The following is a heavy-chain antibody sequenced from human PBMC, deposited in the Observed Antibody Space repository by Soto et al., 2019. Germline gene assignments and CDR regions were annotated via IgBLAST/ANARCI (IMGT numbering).Heavy chain of an antibody. CDR3: ARRELQQEYFQH. CDR1: GYSFTSYW. J-gene: IGHJ1*01. V-gene: IGHV5-51*01. CDR2: IYPVDSDT. Sequence: GESLKISCKSSGYSFTSYWIGWVRQMPGKGLEWMGIIYPVDSDTRYSPSFQGQVTISADKSIRTAYLQWSSLKASDTAMYYCARRELQQEYFQHWGQGILVTVSS. D-gene: IGHD1-7*01.